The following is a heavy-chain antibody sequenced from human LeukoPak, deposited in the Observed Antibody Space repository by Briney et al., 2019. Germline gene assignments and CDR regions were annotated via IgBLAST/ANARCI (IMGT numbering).Heavy chain of an antibody. J-gene: IGHJ6*02. CDR2: TYYRSKWYN. V-gene: IGHV6-1*01. CDR3: AGGGIFYSGMDV. Sequence: SQTLSLTCAISGDSVSSNSAAWTWLRQSPSRGLECLGRTYYRSKWYNDYAVSLKSRITINPDPSKNQFSLQLDSVTPEDTAVYSCAGGGIFYSGMDVWGQGTTVTVSS. CDR1: GDSVSSNSAA. D-gene: IGHD3-16*01.